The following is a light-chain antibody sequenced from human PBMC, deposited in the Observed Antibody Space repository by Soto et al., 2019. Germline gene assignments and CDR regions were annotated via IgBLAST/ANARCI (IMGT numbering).Light chain of an antibody. CDR3: QQYNNWPPGT. CDR2: GAS. J-gene: IGKJ1*01. CDR1: QSVSSN. Sequence: EIVMTQSPATLSVSPGERATLSCRASQSVSSNLAWYQQKPGQAPRLLIYGASTRATGIPARFSGSGSGTECNFTISSLQSEDFAVYYCQQYNNWPPGTFGQGTKVEIK. V-gene: IGKV3-15*01.